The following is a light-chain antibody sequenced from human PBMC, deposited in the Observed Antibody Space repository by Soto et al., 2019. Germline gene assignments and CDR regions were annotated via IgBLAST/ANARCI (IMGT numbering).Light chain of an antibody. J-gene: IGKJ4*01. CDR3: QQGSFTPT. V-gene: IGKV1-39*01. Sequence: DIQMTQSPSSLSASVGDRVTITCRASQSISTYLNWYQQKLGKAPKLLISGASSLQGGVPSRFSGSGSGTDFTLTISILQPEHFETYYCQQGSFTPTSGGGTKVDI. CDR1: QSISTY. CDR2: GAS.